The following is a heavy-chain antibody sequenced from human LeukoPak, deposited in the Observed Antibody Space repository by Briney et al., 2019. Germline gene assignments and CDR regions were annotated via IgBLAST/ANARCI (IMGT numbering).Heavy chain of an antibody. J-gene: IGHJ6*03. V-gene: IGHV3-21*01. CDR2: ISSSSSYI. CDR1: GFTFSSYS. D-gene: IGHD5-12*01. CDR3: ARGGASGGYERDYMDV. Sequence: GGSLRLSRAASGFTFSSYSMNWVRQAPGKGLEWVSSISSSSSYIYYADSVKGRFTISRDNAKNSLYLQMNSLRAEDTAVYYCARGGASGGYERDYMDVWGKGTTVTVSS.